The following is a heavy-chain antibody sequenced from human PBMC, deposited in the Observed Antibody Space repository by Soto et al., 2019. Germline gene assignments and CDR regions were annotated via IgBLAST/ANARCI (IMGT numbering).Heavy chain of an antibody. Sequence: PGGSLRLSCAASGFTFSDYYMSWIRQAPGKGLEWVSYISSSSSYTNYADTVKGRFTISRDNAKNSLYLQMNSLRAEDTAVYYCARDGYYYDSSGYPRYWGQGTLVTVSS. D-gene: IGHD3-22*01. CDR2: ISSSSSYT. CDR1: GFTFSDYY. J-gene: IGHJ4*02. CDR3: ARDGYYYDSSGYPRY. V-gene: IGHV3-11*05.